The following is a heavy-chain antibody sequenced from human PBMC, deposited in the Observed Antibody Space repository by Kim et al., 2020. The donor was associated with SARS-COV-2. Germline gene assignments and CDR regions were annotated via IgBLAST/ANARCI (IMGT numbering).Heavy chain of an antibody. CDR1: GGSISSSSYY. V-gene: IGHV4-39*01. J-gene: IGHJ5*02. D-gene: IGHD6-19*01. CDR2: IYYSGST. CDR3: ARRGDSSGWYPPYNWFDP. Sequence: SETLSLTCTVSGGSISSSSYYWGWIRQPPGKGLEWIGSIYYSGSTYYNPSLKSRVTISVDTSKNQFSLKLSSVTAADTAVYYCARRGDSSGWYPPYNWFDPWGQGTLVTVSS.